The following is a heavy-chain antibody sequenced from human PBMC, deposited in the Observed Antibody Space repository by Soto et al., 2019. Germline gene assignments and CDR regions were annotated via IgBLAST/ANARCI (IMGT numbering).Heavy chain of an antibody. V-gene: IGHV3-49*04. Sequence: GGSPPLRCIGSRFTFGDYGMNSVRRAPGKGLEWVGFIRSKPYGGTTEWAASVRGRFAFSRDDSKRIAYLQMNSLKTEDTGVYWCTRGNRTYGMDVWGQGTTVTLSS. CDR3: TRGNRTYGMDV. CDR1: RFTFGDYG. CDR2: IRSKPYGGTT. D-gene: IGHD3-16*02. J-gene: IGHJ6*02.